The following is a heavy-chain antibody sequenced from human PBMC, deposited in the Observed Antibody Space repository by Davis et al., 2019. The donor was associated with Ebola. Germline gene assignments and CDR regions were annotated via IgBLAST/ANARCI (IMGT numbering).Heavy chain of an antibody. CDR1: GFIFDNYA. V-gene: IGHV3-20*04. CDR2: INWNGGNI. Sequence: GESLKISCAASGFIFDNYAMSWVRQAPGEGLEWICAINWNGGNIVYADSVKGRFTISRDNAKNSLYLQMKSLRAEDTALYYCARVFVLRFLEWLSGNGMDVWGQGTTVTVSS. J-gene: IGHJ6*02. D-gene: IGHD3-3*01. CDR3: ARVFVLRFLEWLSGNGMDV.